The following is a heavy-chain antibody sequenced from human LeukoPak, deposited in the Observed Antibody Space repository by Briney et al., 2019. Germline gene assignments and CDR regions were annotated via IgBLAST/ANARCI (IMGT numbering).Heavy chain of an antibody. Sequence: ASVKVSCKSSGHTFNNHFIHWVRQAPGQGLEWMGMINPRDGTTRTLQKFQGRVTMTRDTSTSTLYMGLSSLRSEDTATYFCARGADQEFDFWDQGTLVTVSS. CDR1: GHTFNNHF. J-gene: IGHJ4*02. V-gene: IGHV1-46*02. CDR2: INPRDGTT. CDR3: ARGADQEFDF.